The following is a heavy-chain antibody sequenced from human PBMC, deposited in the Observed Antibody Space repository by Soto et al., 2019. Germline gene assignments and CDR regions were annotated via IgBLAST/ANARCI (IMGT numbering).Heavy chain of an antibody. CDR2: ISSSSSYI. CDR1: GFTFSSYS. J-gene: IGHJ3*02. D-gene: IGHD4-17*01. V-gene: IGHV3-21*01. Sequence: GGSLRLSCAASGFTFSSYSMNWVRQAPGKGLEWVSSISSSSSYIYYADSVKGRFTISRDNAKNSLYLQMNSLRAEDTAVYYCARDGDYGDYVVSAFDIWGQGTMVTVSS. CDR3: ARDGDYGDYVVSAFDI.